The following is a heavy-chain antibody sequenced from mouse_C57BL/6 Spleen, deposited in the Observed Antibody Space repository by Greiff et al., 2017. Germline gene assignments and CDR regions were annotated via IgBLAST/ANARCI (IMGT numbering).Heavy chain of an antibody. CDR2: IYPGDGDT. CDR3: ARADHSGYVLYYFDH. Sequence: LQQSGASVKISCNASGYAFSSYSMNWVKQRPGRGLEWIGQIYPGDGDTNSNGKFKGKATLTGDNSSSTAYMQLSSLTSEDSAVYFCARADHSGYVLYYFDHWGQGTTLTVSS. V-gene: IGHV1-80*01. J-gene: IGHJ2*01. CDR1: GYAFSSYS. D-gene: IGHD3-2*02.